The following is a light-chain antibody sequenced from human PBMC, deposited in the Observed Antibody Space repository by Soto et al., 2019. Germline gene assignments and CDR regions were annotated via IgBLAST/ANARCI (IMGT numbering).Light chain of an antibody. J-gene: IGKJ5*01. CDR3: QQRSSSIT. CDR2: DGS. Sequence: EIVLTQSPATLSLSPGERATLSCRASQSVSSFLASYQQKPGQAPRLLIYDGSNRATGIPARFIGSGSGTNFSLTISGLEPEDFGVYYCQQRSSSITFGQGTRLEIK. CDR1: QSVSSF. V-gene: IGKV3-11*01.